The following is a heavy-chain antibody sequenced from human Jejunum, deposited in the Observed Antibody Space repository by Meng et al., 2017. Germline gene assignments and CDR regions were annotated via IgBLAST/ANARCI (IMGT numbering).Heavy chain of an antibody. D-gene: IGHD3-10*02. CDR3: ARADYVRYFDL. V-gene: IGHV4-4*02. J-gene: IGHJ2*01. CDR2: VYHSGST. Sequence: QVQLPESGSRMVPPSDTLFLTCAVSGGSIKSNNWWTWIRQPPGQGLEWIGEVYHSGSTHYNPSLQSRVTISIDNSKNRFSLSLNSVTAADTAIYYCARADYVRYFDLWGRGTLVTVSS. CDR1: GGSIKSNNW.